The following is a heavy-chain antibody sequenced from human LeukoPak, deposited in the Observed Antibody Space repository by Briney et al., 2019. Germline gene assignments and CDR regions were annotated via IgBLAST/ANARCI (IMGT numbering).Heavy chain of an antibody. Sequence: SGPTLVKPTHTLTLTCSFSGFSLSTSEVGVAWSRQPPGKALEWLALIYWDDDKYYSPSLKSRATIDKDTSKNQVVLTMTNMDPVDTATYYCAHKRTYYFDYWGQGTVVIVSS. V-gene: IGHV2-5*02. J-gene: IGHJ4*02. CDR3: AHKRTYYFDY. CDR2: IYWDDDK. CDR1: GFSLSTSEVG.